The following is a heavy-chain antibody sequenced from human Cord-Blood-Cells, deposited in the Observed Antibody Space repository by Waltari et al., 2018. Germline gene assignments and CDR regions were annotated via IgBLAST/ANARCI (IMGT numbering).Heavy chain of an antibody. CDR1: GFTFSSYG. D-gene: IGHD6-13*01. Sequence: QVQLVESGGGVVQPGRSLRLSCAASGFTFSSYGMHWVRQAPGKGLEWVAVISYDGSNKYYADSVKGRFTISRDNSKNTLYLQMNSLRAEDTAVYYCAKDQSSSWYFDYWGQGTLVTVSS. J-gene: IGHJ4*02. V-gene: IGHV3-30*18. CDR2: ISYDGSNK. CDR3: AKDQSSSWYFDY.